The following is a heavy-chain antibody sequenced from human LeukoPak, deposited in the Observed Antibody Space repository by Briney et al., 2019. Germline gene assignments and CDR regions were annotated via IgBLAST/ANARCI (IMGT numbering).Heavy chain of an antibody. V-gene: IGHV3-43*02. CDR1: GFTFDDYA. D-gene: IGHD2-15*01. J-gene: IGHJ5*02. CDR2: ISGDGGNT. Sequence: PGGSLRLSCAASGFTFDDYAMHWVRQVPGKGLEWVSLISGDGGNTYYADSVKGRFTISRDNSKNSLHLQMNSLRTEDTALYYCAKAQGYCGGGSCYHWFDPWGQGTLVTVSS. CDR3: AKAQGYCGGGSCYHWFDP.